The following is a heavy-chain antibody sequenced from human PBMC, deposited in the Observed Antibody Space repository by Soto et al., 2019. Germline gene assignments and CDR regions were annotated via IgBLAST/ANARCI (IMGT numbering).Heavy chain of an antibody. D-gene: IGHD6-13*01. CDR1: GGSISSGGYY. CDR2: IYYSGST. Sequence: QVQLQESGPGLMKPSQTLSLTCTVSGGSISSGGYYWSWIRQHPGKGLEWIGYIYYSGSTYYNPSLKSRVTISVDTSKNQFSLKLSSVTAADTAVYYCARVGRSIAAAGTHFDYWGQGTLVTVSS. V-gene: IGHV4-31*03. J-gene: IGHJ4*02. CDR3: ARVGRSIAAAGTHFDY.